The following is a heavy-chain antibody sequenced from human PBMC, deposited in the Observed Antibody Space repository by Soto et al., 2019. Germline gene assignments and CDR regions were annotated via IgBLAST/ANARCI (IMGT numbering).Heavy chain of an antibody. Sequence: EVQLLEFGGGLVQPGGSLRLSCAASGFTFSSYAMTWLRQSPGKGLEWISVISATGDTIYYADSVEGRFTISRDNSNSTLFLQTDRLTADDTAVYFCAKDAYYDLSTGTGYYYYGLDVWGQGTTVTVSS. D-gene: IGHD3-9*01. CDR2: ISATGDTI. V-gene: IGHV3-23*01. CDR3: AKDAYYDLSTGTGYYYYGLDV. CDR1: GFTFSSYA. J-gene: IGHJ6*02.